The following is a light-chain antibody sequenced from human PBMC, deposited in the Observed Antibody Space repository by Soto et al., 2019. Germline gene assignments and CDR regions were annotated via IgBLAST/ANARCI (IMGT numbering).Light chain of an antibody. Sequence: DIQMTQSPPTLSASVGDRVTITCRASQSISSWLAWYQQRPGKAPNLLIYDVSSLESGVPSRFSGSGSGTEFTLTISSLQPDDFETYYCQQYTNYPWTFGQGTKVEIK. CDR1: QSISSW. CDR2: DVS. V-gene: IGKV1-5*01. J-gene: IGKJ1*01. CDR3: QQYTNYPWT.